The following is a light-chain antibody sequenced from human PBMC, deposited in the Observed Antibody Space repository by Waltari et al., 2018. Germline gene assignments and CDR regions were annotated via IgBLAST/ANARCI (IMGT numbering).Light chain of an antibody. Sequence: EIVLTQSPGTLSLSPGERATLACRASQSVGRALIWNQQKPCQAPRLLIYGAATRATGIPDRFSGSGFGTDFSLTISRLEPEDFAVYYCQRNDRLPVTFGQGTKVEIK. CDR2: GAA. V-gene: IGKV3-20*01. CDR1: QSVGRA. CDR3: QRNDRLPVT. J-gene: IGKJ1*01.